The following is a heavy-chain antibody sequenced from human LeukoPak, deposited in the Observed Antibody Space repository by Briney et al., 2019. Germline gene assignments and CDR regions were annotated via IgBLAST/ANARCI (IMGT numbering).Heavy chain of an antibody. V-gene: IGHV4-61*01. CDR1: GYSISSGYY. D-gene: IGHD3-10*01. CDR2: IYYSGST. CDR3: ARGREFAYYYGSGSSGWFDP. J-gene: IGHJ5*02. Sequence: SETLSLTCAVSGYSISSGYYWSWIRQPPGKGLEWIGYIYYSGSTNYNPSLKSRVTISVDTSKNQFSLKLSSVTAADTAVYYCARGREFAYYYGSGSSGWFDPWGPGTLVTVSS.